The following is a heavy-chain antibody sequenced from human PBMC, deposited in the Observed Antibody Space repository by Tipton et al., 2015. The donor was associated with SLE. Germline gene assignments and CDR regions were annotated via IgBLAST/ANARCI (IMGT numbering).Heavy chain of an antibody. D-gene: IGHD3-3*01. CDR1: GGTFRNSV. CDR2: VTPMFNTS. Sequence: QSGPEVKKPGSSVKVSCKASGGTFRNSVISWVRQAPEEGLEWMGGVTPMFNTSHYAQKFQGRVTITADASTNTVHMYLRSLRSEDTAVYYCARLGFGTWGQGTLLIVSS. J-gene: IGHJ5*02. CDR3: ARLGFGT. V-gene: IGHV1-69*01.